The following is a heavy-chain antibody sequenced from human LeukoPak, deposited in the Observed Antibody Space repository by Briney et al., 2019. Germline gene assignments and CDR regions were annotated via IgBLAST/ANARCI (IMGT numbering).Heavy chain of an antibody. D-gene: IGHD1-26*01. CDR1: GASISSSSYY. CDR3: ARGGKGYYYYYMDV. Sequence: SETLSLTRTVSGASISSSSYYWGWIRQPPGKGLEWIGRIYTSGSTNYNPSLKSRVTMSVDTSKNQFSLKLSSVTAADTAVYYCARGGKGYYYYYMDVWGKGTTVTVSS. J-gene: IGHJ6*03. V-gene: IGHV4-39*07. CDR2: IYTSGST.